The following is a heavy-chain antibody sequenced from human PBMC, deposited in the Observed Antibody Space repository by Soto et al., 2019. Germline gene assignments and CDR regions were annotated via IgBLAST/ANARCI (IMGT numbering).Heavy chain of an antibody. J-gene: IGHJ4*02. CDR3: ASVGYGRADY. D-gene: IGHD1-1*01. CDR1: GYIFATYW. CDR2: IYPGDSDI. Sequence: GESLKISCRTSGYIFATYWIGWVRQTPEKGLEWLGLIYPGDSDIRNNPSFQGQVTISSNNSITTAYLHCNSLQASDTPMYDGASVGYGRADYWGQ. V-gene: IGHV5-51*01.